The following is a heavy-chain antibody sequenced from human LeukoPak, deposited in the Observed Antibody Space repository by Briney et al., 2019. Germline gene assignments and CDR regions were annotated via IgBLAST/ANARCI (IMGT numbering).Heavy chain of an antibody. V-gene: IGHV3-23*01. D-gene: IGHD2-15*01. CDR3: AKITEYCSGGSCYTGDY. CDR2: ISFSGGLT. J-gene: IGHJ4*02. Sequence: PGGSLRLSCLASGFTFRHYAMNWVRQAPGKGLEWVSAISFSGGLTYYADSVKGRFTISRHNSKNTLYLEMNSLRAEDTAVYYCAKITEYCSGGSCYTGDYWGQGTLVTVSS. CDR1: GFTFRHYA.